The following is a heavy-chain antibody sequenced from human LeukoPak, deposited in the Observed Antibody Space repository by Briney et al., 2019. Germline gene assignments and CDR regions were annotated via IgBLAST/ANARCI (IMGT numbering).Heavy chain of an antibody. V-gene: IGHV3-33*01. CDR3: ATFTIFGVDKDFDY. CDR1: GFTFSSYG. CDR2: IWYDGSNK. D-gene: IGHD3-3*01. J-gene: IGHJ4*02. Sequence: GGSLRLSCAASGFTFSSYGMHWVRQAPGKGLEWVAVIWYDGSNKYYADSVKGRFTISRDNSKNTLYLQMNSLRAEDTAVYYCATFTIFGVDKDFDYWGQGTLVTVSS.